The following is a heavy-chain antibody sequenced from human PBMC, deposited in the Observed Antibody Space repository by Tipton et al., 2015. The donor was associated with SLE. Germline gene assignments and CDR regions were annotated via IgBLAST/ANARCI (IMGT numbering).Heavy chain of an antibody. D-gene: IGHD4/OR15-4a*01. CDR1: GGSITNDNHY. Sequence: TLSLTCTVSGGSITNDNHYWSWIRQPAGKGLEWIGRIYASGSTNYNPSLKSRLTISVDTSKNQFSLNLSSVTAADTAVYYCARDDYGGQYWGQGTLVTVSS. J-gene: IGHJ4*02. CDR3: ARDDYGGQY. V-gene: IGHV4-61*02. CDR2: IYASGST.